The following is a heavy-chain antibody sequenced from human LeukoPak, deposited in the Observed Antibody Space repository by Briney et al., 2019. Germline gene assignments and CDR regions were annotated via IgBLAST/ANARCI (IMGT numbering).Heavy chain of an antibody. D-gene: IGHD6-13*01. J-gene: IGHJ1*01. CDR2: INHSGST. CDR1: GGSFSGYY. V-gene: IGHV4-34*01. Sequence: PSETLSLTCAVYGGSFSGYYWSWIRQPPGKGLEWIGEINHSGSTNYNPPLKSRVTISVDTSKNQFSLKLSSVTAADTAVYYCARGLRSSSRFQHWGQGTLVTVSS. CDR3: ARGLRSSSRFQH.